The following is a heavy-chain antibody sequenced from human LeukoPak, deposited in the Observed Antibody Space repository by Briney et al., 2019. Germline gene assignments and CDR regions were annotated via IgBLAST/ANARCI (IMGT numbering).Heavy chain of an antibody. CDR1: GGSFSGYY. J-gene: IGHJ6*03. CDR3: ARGYKRAAAGTVYYYYMDV. CDR2: INHSGST. Sequence: SETLSLTCAVYGGSFSGYYWSWIRQPPGKGLEWIGEINHSGSTNYNPSLKSRVTISVDTSKNQFSLKLSSVTAADTAVYYCARGYKRAAAGTVYYYYMDVWGKGTTVTVAS. V-gene: IGHV4-34*01. D-gene: IGHD6-13*01.